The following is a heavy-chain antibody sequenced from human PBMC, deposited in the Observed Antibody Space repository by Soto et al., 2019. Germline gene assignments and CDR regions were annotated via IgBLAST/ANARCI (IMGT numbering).Heavy chain of an antibody. D-gene: IGHD3-22*01. CDR2: IIPIFGTA. CDR1: GGTFSSYA. Sequence: AVKVSCKSSGGTFSSYAISWVRQAPGQGLEWMGGIIPIFGTANYAQKFQGRVTITADESTSTAYMELSSLRSEDTAVYYCVYYHSSPFEVWGQGTLVTVSS. J-gene: IGHJ4*02. CDR3: VYYHSSPFEV. V-gene: IGHV1-69*13.